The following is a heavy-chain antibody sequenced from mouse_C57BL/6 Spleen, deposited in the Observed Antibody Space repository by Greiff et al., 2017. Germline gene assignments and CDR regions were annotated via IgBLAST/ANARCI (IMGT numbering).Heavy chain of an antibody. Sequence: VQRVESGAELVRPGASVKLSCKASGYTFTDYYINWVKQRPGQGLEWIARIYPGSGNTYYNEKFKGKATLTAEKSSSTAYMQLSSLTSEDSAVYFCARGDYDSWYFDVWGTGTTGTVSS. CDR2: IYPGSGNT. J-gene: IGHJ1*03. CDR3: ARGDYDSWYFDV. D-gene: IGHD2-4*01. V-gene: IGHV1-76*01. CDR1: GYTFTDYY.